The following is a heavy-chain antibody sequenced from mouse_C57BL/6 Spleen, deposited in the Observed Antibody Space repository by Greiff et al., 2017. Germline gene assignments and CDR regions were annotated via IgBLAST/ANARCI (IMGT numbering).Heavy chain of an antibody. J-gene: IGHJ2*01. CDR1: GFTFSSYT. CDR2: ISGGGGNT. CDR3: ARHPRELLGDY. V-gene: IGHV5-9*01. Sequence: EVKVVESGGGLVKPGGSLKLSCAASGFTFSSYTMSWVRQTPEKRLEWVATISGGGGNTYYPDSVKGRFTISRDNATNTLYLQMSSLRSEDTALYYCARHPRELLGDYWGQGTTLTVSS. D-gene: IGHD2-12*01.